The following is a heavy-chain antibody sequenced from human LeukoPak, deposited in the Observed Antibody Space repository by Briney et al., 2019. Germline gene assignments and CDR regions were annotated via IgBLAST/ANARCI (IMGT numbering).Heavy chain of an antibody. CDR1: GFTFSNTW. J-gene: IGHJ4*02. CDR2: INQDGGTR. Sequence: PGGSLRLSCAASGFTFSNTWMAWVRPAPGKGLDWVANINQDGGTRQYADSVRGRFTISRDNAKNSLYLEMNSLRAEDTGLYHCARDMKGNLDYWGQGTLVTVSS. CDR3: ARDMKGNLDY. D-gene: IGHD3-16*01. V-gene: IGHV3-7*01.